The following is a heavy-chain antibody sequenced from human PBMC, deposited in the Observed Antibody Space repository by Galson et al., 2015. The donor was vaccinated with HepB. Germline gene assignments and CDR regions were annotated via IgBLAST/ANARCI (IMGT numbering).Heavy chain of an antibody. CDR1: GYIFMSYG. V-gene: IGHV1-18*04. D-gene: IGHD7-27*01. Sequence: SVKVSCKASGYIFMSYGINWVRQAPGQGLEWMGRINTYTGDTNYAQVFRDRVTMTIDTSTSTAYLELRSLRSADTAVYYCTRDAINWGWFDYWGQGTLVTVSS. J-gene: IGHJ4*02. CDR3: TRDAINWGWFDY. CDR2: INTYTGDT.